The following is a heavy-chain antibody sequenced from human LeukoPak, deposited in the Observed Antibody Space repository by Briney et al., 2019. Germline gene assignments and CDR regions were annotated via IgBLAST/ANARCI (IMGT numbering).Heavy chain of an antibody. J-gene: IGHJ4*02. CDR3: ARTTGLAYQLLSGFDY. Sequence: ASVKVSCKASGYTFTGYYMHWVRQAPGQGLEWMGWINPNSGGTNYAQKFQGRVTMTRDTSISTAYMELSRLRSDDTAVYYCARTTGLAYQLLSGFDYWGQGALVTVSS. CDR2: INPNSGGT. CDR1: GYTFTGYY. D-gene: IGHD2-2*01. V-gene: IGHV1-2*02.